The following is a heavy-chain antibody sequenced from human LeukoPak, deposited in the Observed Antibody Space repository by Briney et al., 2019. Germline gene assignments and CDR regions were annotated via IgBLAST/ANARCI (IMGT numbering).Heavy chain of an antibody. CDR3: ASRYGSGSYGFDY. CDR1: GGSISSYY. CDR2: IYYSGST. Sequence: SETLSLTCTVSGGSISSYYWSWIRQPPGKGLEWIGYIYYSGSTNYNPSLKSRVTISVDTSKNQFSLKLNSVTAADAAVYYCASRYGSGSYGFDYWGQGTLVTVSS. J-gene: IGHJ4*02. D-gene: IGHD3-10*01. V-gene: IGHV4-59*01.